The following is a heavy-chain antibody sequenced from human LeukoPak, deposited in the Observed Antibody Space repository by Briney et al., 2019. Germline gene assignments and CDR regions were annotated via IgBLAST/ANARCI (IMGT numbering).Heavy chain of an antibody. CDR3: ARGLRKRTKSLDY. CDR1: GGSISSYY. CDR2: IYYSGST. J-gene: IGHJ4*02. D-gene: IGHD4-17*01. V-gene: IGHV4-59*12. Sequence: SETLSLTCTVSGGSISSYYWSWIRQPPGKGLEWIGYIYYSGSTNYNPSLKSRVTISVDTSKNQFSLKLSSVTAADTAVYYCARGLRKRTKSLDYWGQGTLVTVSS.